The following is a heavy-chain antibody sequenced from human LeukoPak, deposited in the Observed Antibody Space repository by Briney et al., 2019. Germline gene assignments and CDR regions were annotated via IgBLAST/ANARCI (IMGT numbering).Heavy chain of an antibody. J-gene: IGHJ4*02. CDR2: IYPGDSDT. CDR3: VRFGLTSSLDY. D-gene: IGHD6-13*01. Sequence: GESLKISCKISGYRLTNNWVGWVRQVPGKGLEWMGLIYPGDSDTRYSPSFQGQVTFSVDASISTAYLQLSGLRASDTAIYYCVRFGLTSSLDYWGQGTLVTVSS. CDR1: GYRLTNNW. V-gene: IGHV5-51*01.